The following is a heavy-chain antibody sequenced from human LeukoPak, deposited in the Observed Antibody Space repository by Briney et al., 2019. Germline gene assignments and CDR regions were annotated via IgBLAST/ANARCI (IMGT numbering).Heavy chain of an antibody. CDR3: AGGAYYYDSSGYPFDY. CDR2: IIPILGIA. CDR1: GYTFTSYD. D-gene: IGHD3-22*01. V-gene: IGHV1-69*04. Sequence: EASVKVSCKASGYTFTSYDINWVRQAPGQGLEWMGRIIPILGIANYAQKFQGRVTITADKSTSTAYMELSSLRSEDTAVYYCAGGAYYYDSSGYPFDYWGQGTLVTVSS. J-gene: IGHJ4*02.